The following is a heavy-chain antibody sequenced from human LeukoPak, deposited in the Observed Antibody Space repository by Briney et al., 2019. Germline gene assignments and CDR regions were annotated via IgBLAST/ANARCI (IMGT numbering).Heavy chain of an antibody. J-gene: IGHJ3*02. CDR2: IRYDGSNK. CDR1: GFTFSSYW. CDR3: AKEDNDAFDI. V-gene: IGHV3-30*02. D-gene: IGHD1-14*01. Sequence: GGSLRLSCVVSGFTFSSYWMHWVRQAPGKGLEWVAFIRYDGSNKYYADSVKGRFTISRDNSKNTLYLQMNSLRAEDTAVYYCAKEDNDAFDIWGQGTMVTVSS.